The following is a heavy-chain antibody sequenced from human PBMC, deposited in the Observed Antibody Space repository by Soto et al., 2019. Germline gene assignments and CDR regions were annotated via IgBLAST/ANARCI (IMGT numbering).Heavy chain of an antibody. Sequence: PGGSLRLSCAASGFTFSSYARSWVRQAPGKGLEWVSAISGSGGSTYYADSVKGRFTISRDNSKNTLYLQMNSLRAEDTAVYYCAKDRGYSYGAATMDVWGKGTTVTVSS. D-gene: IGHD5-18*01. CDR3: AKDRGYSYGAATMDV. J-gene: IGHJ6*03. CDR1: GFTFSSYA. CDR2: ISGSGGST. V-gene: IGHV3-23*01.